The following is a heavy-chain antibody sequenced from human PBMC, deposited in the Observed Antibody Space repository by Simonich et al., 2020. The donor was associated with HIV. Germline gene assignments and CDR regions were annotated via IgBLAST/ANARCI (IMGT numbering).Heavy chain of an antibody. CDR3: ARRDRELILYFDY. Sequence: QVQLQQWGAGLLKPSETLSLTCAVYGGSFSGYYWSWIRQPPGKGLEWIVEINNSGITNYKSSLNSRATISVDKSKNQFSLKLSSVTASDTAIYYCARRDRELILYFDYWGQGNLVTVSS. CDR1: GGSFSGYY. J-gene: IGHJ4*02. D-gene: IGHD3-3*01. V-gene: IGHV4-34*01. CDR2: INNSGIT.